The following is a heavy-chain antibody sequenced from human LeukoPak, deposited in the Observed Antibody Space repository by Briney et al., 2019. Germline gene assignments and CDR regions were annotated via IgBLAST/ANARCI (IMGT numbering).Heavy chain of an antibody. CDR3: AKVTLYYYDSSAYLDY. D-gene: IGHD3-22*01. V-gene: IGHV3-23*01. J-gene: IGHJ4*02. CDR2: ISGSGGST. Sequence: GGSLRLSCAASGFTFSSYAMSWVRQAPGKGLEWVSAISGSGGSTYYADSVKGRFTISRDNSKNTLYLQMNSLRAEDTAVYYCAKVTLYYYDSSAYLDYWGPGTLVTVSS. CDR1: GFTFSSYA.